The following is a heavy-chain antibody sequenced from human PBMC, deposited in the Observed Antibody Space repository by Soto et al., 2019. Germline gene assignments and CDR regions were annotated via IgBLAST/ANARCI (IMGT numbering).Heavy chain of an antibody. CDR1: GDTVSSNSVA. J-gene: IGHJ6*02. CDR3: ARSEEDSDYYYYGMDV. Sequence: PSQTLSLTCVGSGDTVSSNSVAWNWVRQSPSRGLEWLGRTYYRSRWYSDYAVSVRSRIDINADTSKNQVSLPLNSVTPEDTAVYYCARSEEDSDYYYYGMDVWGQGTTVTVSS. CDR2: TYYRSRWYS. D-gene: IGHD2-15*01. V-gene: IGHV6-1*01.